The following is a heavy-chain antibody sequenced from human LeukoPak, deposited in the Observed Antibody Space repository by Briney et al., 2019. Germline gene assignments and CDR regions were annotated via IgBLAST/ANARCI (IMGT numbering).Heavy chain of an antibody. V-gene: IGHV1-18*01. CDR1: GYTFTSYG. D-gene: IGHD3-9*01. CDR2: ISAYNGNT. J-gene: IGHJ6*03. CDR3: ARGRYYDILTGYYNVAPYYYYMDV. Sequence: ASVKVSCKASGYTFTSYGISCVRQAPGQGLEWMGWISAYNGNTNYAQKLQGRVTMTTDTSTSTAYMELRSLRSDDTAVYYSARGRYYDILTGYYNVAPYYYYMDVWGKGITVTVSS.